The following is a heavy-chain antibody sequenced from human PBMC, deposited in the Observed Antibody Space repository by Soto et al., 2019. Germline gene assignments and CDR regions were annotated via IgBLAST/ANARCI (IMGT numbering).Heavy chain of an antibody. CDR1: GGSISSGDYY. D-gene: IGHD3-3*01. J-gene: IGHJ5*02. Sequence: SETLSLTCTVSGGSISSGDYYWSWIRQPPGKGLEWIGYIYYSGSTYYNPSLKSRVTISVDTSKNQFSLKLSSVTAADTAVYYCARGRFLFGWFDPWGQGTLVTVSS. V-gene: IGHV4-30-4*01. CDR3: ARGRFLFGWFDP. CDR2: IYYSGST.